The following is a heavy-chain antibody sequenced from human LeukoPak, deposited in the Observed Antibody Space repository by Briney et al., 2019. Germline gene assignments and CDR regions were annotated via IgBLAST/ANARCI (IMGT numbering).Heavy chain of an antibody. CDR3: ARVDYYGMDV. V-gene: IGHV4-30-4*08. CDR2: IYYSVST. J-gene: IGHJ6*02. Sequence: SQTLSLTCTVSGGSISSGAYYWSWIRQHPGKGLEWIGYIYYSVSTYYNPSLESRVTISVDRSKNQFSLKLSSVTAADTAVYYCARVDYYGMDVWGQGTTVTVSS. CDR1: GGSISSGAYY.